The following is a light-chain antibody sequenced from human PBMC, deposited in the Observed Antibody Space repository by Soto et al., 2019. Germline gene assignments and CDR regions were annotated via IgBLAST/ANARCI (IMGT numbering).Light chain of an antibody. V-gene: IGKV1-39*01. J-gene: IGKJ4*01. Sequence: DIQMTQSPSSVSASVGDRVTIACRSGQSVRSYLNWYQQKPGKATNLLIYASSTLQSGVPSRFSGGGSATDFTRTISSLQPEDFATYYCQQSYTSPLTFGGGTKVEI. CDR2: ASS. CDR1: QSVRSY. CDR3: QQSYTSPLT.